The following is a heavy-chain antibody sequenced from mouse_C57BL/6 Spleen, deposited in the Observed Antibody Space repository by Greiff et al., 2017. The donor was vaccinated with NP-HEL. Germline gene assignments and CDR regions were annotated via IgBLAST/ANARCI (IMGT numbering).Heavy chain of an antibody. CDR1: GYTFTSYW. CDR3: ARDGVGYYFDY. CDR2: ITARSGNT. V-gene: IGHV1-55*01. D-gene: IGHD1-1*02. J-gene: IGHJ2*01. Sequence: QVQLQQPFPQLVKPGASGKMSWKASGYTFTSYWITWVKQRPGQGLEWIGEITARSGNTFDNEKFKGKATLTADKSSSTAYMELRSLTSEDSAVYFCARDGVGYYFDYWGQGTTLTVSS.